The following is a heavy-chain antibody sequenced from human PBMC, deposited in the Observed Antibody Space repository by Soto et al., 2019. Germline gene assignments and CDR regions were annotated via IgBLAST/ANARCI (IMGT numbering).Heavy chain of an antibody. J-gene: IGHJ4*02. CDR1: GFTFSSYA. D-gene: IGHD2-2*01. Sequence: EVQLLESGGGLVQPGGSLRLSCAASGFTFSSYAMSWVRQAPGKGLEWVSASTGSGGRTYYADSVKGRVTISRDNSKNALYLQVKSLRAVYTAVYYCAKEGYWSSTSCYYFDYWGQGTLVTVSS. CDR2: STGSGGRT. V-gene: IGHV3-23*01. CDR3: AKEGYWSSTSCYYFDY.